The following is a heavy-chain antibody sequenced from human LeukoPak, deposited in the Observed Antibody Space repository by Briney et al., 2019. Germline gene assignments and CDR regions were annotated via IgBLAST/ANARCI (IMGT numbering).Heavy chain of an antibody. J-gene: IGHJ3*02. V-gene: IGHV3-21*01. Sequence: GGSLRLSCAASGFTFSSYSMNWVRQAPGKGVEWVSSISSSSSYRYYADSVKGRFTISRDNAKNSLYLQMNSLRAEDTAVYYCARDYDSSGLDAFDIWGQGTMVTVSS. D-gene: IGHD3-22*01. CDR1: GFTFSSYS. CDR2: ISSSSSYR. CDR3: ARDYDSSGLDAFDI.